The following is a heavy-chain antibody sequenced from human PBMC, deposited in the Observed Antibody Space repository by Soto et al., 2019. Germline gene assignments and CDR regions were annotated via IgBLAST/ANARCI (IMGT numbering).Heavy chain of an antibody. CDR1: GFTFNTYA. CDR3: AKEFAFYYDSSAYSFDY. J-gene: IGHJ4*02. CDR2: ISYSGGKT. V-gene: IGHV3-23*01. Sequence: PGGSLRLSCVVSGFTFNTYAMNWVRQAPGKGLEWVSGISYSGGKTYYADSVKGRFTISRANSKNILYLQMNSLRAEDTAVYYCAKEFAFYYDSSAYSFDYWGQGILVTVSS. D-gene: IGHD3-22*01.